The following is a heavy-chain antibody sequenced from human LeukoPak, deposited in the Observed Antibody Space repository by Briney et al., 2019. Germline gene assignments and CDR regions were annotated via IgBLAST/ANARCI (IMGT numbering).Heavy chain of an antibody. CDR1: GGSITSYY. D-gene: IGHD6-13*01. CDR2: IYYSGST. Sequence: PSETPSLSCTVSGGSITSYYWSWIRQPPGKRLEWIGYIYYSGSTNNNPSLKSRVTISVDTSKNQFSLKLSSVTAADTAVYSCASGSSTYGFDIWGQGTMVTVSS. CDR3: ASGSSTYGFDI. J-gene: IGHJ3*02. V-gene: IGHV4-59*01.